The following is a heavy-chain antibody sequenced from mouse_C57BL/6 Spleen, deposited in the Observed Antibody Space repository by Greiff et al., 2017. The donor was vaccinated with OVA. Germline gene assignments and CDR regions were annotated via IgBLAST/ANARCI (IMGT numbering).Heavy chain of an antibody. CDR2: ISYDGSN. V-gene: IGHV3-6*01. CDR3: ARDRGTTGYFDV. J-gene: IGHJ1*03. Sequence: EVKLQESRPGLVKPSQSLSLTCSVTGYSITSGYYWNWIRQFPGNKLEWMGYISYDGSNNYNPSLKNRISITRDTSKNQFFLKLNSVTTEDTATYYCARDRGTTGYFDVWGTGTTVTVSS. CDR1: GYSITSGYY. D-gene: IGHD3-1*01.